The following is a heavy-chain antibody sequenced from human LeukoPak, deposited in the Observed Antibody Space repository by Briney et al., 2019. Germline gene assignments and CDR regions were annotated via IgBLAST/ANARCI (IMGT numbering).Heavy chain of an antibody. D-gene: IGHD3-22*01. J-gene: IGHJ4*02. Sequence: ASVKVSCKASDYTFPSYGFTWVRQAPGQGLEWMGWISVYHGKTNYAQKFQGRVTMTTDTSTSTAYMELRSLRSDDTAVYYCARDGPYYYESSGYYPYFDYWGQGTLVTVSS. CDR1: DYTFPSYG. V-gene: IGHV1-18*01. CDR3: ARDGPYYYESSGYYPYFDY. CDR2: ISVYHGKT.